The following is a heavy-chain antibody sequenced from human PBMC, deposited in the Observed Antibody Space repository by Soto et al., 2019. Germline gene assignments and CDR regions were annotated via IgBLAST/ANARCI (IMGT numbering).Heavy chain of an antibody. V-gene: IGHV1-69*12. CDR3: ARLVSGTYYSQPPLDF. J-gene: IGHJ4*02. Sequence: QVQLVQSGAEVKRPGSSVKVSCKVLGDHFSGYVTTWVRQAPGQGLEWMGGIIPMFGSPNYAQKFQGRVTITADDPTSTADRELTSLRSEDTAVYYCARLVSGTYYSQPPLDFWGQGTLVTVSS. CDR1: GDHFSGYV. CDR2: IIPMFGSP. D-gene: IGHD1-26*01.